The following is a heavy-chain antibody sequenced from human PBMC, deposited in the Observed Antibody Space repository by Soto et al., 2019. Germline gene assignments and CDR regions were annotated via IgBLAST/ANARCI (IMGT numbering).Heavy chain of an antibody. CDR2: ISAYNGNT. V-gene: IGHV1-18*01. CDR3: ARDLADSNIAVAGTIDY. CDR1: GYTFTSYG. D-gene: IGHD6-19*01. Sequence: QVQLVQSGAEVKKPGASVKVSCKASGYTFTSYGISWVRQAPGQGLEWMGWISAYNGNTNYAQKLQGRVTMTTDTSPSTTNMEMRSLRSDDTAVYYSARDLADSNIAVAGTIDYWGQGTLVTVSS. J-gene: IGHJ4*02.